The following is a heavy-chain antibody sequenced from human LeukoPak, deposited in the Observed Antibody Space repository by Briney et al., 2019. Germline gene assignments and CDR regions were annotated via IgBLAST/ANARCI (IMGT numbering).Heavy chain of an antibody. CDR3: ARDSSAQLYGMDV. V-gene: IGHV1-69*13. CDR1: GGTFSSYA. CDR2: IIPIFGTV. D-gene: IGHD3-22*01. Sequence: SVTVSCKASGGTFSSYAISWVRQAPGQGLEWMGGIIPIFGTVNYAQKFQGRVTITADESTSTAYMELSSLRSEDTAVYYCARDSSAQLYGMDVWGQGTTVTVSS. J-gene: IGHJ6*02.